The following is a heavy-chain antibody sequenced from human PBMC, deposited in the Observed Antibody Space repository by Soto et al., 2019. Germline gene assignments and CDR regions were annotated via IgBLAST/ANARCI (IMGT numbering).Heavy chain of an antibody. V-gene: IGHV3-73*01. J-gene: IGHJ4*02. CDR3: TRTNRYDSSGCLDFDY. D-gene: IGHD3-22*01. CDR2: IGSKPNNYAT. CDR1: GFTFSSYA. Sequence: PGGSLRLSWAASGFTFSSYAMSWVRQAPGKGLEWVGRIGSKPNNYATVYAASVKGRFTISRDDSKNTAYLQMDSLKSEDTAVYYCTRTNRYDSSGCLDFDYWGQGSLVTDSS.